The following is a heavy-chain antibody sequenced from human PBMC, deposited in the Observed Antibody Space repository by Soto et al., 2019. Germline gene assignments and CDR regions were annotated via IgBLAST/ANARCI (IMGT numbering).Heavy chain of an antibody. CDR3: ARPPLYSSGGYFDS. D-gene: IGHD6-19*01. CDR1: GFTFSDHA. CDR2: STNNGDRA. V-gene: IGHV3-23*01. Sequence: GGSLRLSCVASGFTFSDHAMTWVRQAPGKGLEWVSTSTNNGDRAFYADSVKDRFTVSRDRSNNTLYLQMNSLRVDDTAVYFCARPPLYSSGGYFDSWGQGTLVTVSS. J-gene: IGHJ4*02.